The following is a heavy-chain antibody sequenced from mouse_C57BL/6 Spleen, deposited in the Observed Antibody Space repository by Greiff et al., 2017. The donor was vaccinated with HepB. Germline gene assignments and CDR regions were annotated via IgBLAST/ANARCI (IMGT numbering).Heavy chain of an antibody. CDR2: IYPGSGST. D-gene: IGHD2-1*01. Sequence: QVQLQQPGAELVKPGASVKMSCKASGYTFTSYWITWVKQRPGQGLEWIGDIYPGSGSTNYNEKFKSKATLTVDTSSSTAYMQLSSLTSEDSAVYYCAREYYGNFGGAWFAYWGQGTLVTVSA. CDR1: GYTFTSYW. V-gene: IGHV1-55*01. CDR3: AREYYGNFGGAWFAY. J-gene: IGHJ3*01.